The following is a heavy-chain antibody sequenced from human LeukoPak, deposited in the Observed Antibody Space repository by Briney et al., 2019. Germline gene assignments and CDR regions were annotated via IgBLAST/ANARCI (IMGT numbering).Heavy chain of an antibody. CDR3: ARTGGIDY. J-gene: IGHJ4*02. CDR1: GSSISSGGYY. D-gene: IGHD1-1*01. CDR2: IYHSGST. Sequence: SQTLSLTRTVSGSSISSGGYYWSWIRQPPGKGLEWIGYIYHSGSTYYNPSLKSRITISVDRSKNQFSLKLSSVTAPDTAVYYCARTGGIDYWGQGTLVTVSS. V-gene: IGHV4-30-2*01.